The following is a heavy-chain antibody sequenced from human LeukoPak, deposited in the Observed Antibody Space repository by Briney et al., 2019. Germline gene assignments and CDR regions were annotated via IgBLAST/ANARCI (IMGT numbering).Heavy chain of an antibody. CDR3: ARDSPSSTSWGY. J-gene: IGHJ4*02. V-gene: IGHV3-23*01. CDR2: ISGSGGST. CDR1: GFTFTNYA. D-gene: IGHD2-2*01. Sequence: PGGSLRLSCAASGFTFTNYAMSWVRQAPGKGLEWVSAISGSGGSTYYADSVKGRFTISRDNAKNTLHLQMDSLTVEDTAVYYCARDSPSSTSWGYWGQGTLVTVSS.